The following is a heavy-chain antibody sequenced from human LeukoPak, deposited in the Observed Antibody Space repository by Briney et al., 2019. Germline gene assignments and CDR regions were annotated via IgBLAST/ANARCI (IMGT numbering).Heavy chain of an antibody. CDR2: ISGSGSHT. J-gene: IGHJ3*02. CDR3: AKERVSSGMMEGVLHI. Sequence: GGSLTLSCAASGFTFNSYAMNWVRQAPGKGLEWVSSISGSGSHTYYADSVQGRFTVSRDNSKNTVNLHLNTVRAEDTAVYYCAKERVSSGMMEGVLHIWGQGTMVTVSS. V-gene: IGHV3-23*01. CDR1: GFTFNSYA. D-gene: IGHD2-8*01.